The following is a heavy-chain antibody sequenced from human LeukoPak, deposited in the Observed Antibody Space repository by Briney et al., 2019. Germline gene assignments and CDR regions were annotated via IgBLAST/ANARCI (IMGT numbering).Heavy chain of an antibody. J-gene: IGHJ3*02. CDR1: GFSLSTRGAG. D-gene: IGHD3-22*01. Sequence: SGPTLVNPPQTLTLTCTFSGFSLSTRGAGVGWIRQPPGNALEWLSPIYWDEDKGYSPSLKSRLTITKDTSKNQVVLTMTNMEPVDTATYYCAHSSYSDSSSYYYSAFDIWGQGTMVTVSS. CDR2: IYWDEDK. CDR3: AHSSYSDSSSYYYSAFDI. V-gene: IGHV2-5*02.